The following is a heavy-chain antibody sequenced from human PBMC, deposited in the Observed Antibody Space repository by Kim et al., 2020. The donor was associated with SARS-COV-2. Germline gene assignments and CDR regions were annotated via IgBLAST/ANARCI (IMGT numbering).Heavy chain of an antibody. V-gene: IGHV3-53*01. CDR3: ASARVEAVAGNYFDY. J-gene: IGHJ4*02. CDR1: GFTVSSNY. CDR2: IYSGGST. D-gene: IGHD6-13*01. Sequence: GGSLRLSCAASGFTVSSNYMSWVRQAPGKGLEWVSVIYSGGSTYYADSVKGRFTISRDNSKNTLYLQMNSLRAEDTAVYYCASARVEAVAGNYFDYWGQGSLITVSS.